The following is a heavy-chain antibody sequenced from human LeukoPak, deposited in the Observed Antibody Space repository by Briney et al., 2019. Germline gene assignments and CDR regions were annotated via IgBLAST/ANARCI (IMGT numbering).Heavy chain of an antibody. CDR1: GFTFSSYA. D-gene: IGHD2-2*01. Sequence: GGSLRLSCAASGFTFSSYAMSWVRQAPGKGLEWVSAISGSGGSTYYADSVKGRFTISRDNSKNTLYLQMNSLRAEDTAVYYCAKDHRDEGGLEDIVVVPAAQHFDYWGQGTLVTVSS. J-gene: IGHJ4*02. CDR3: AKDHRDEGGLEDIVVVPAAQHFDY. V-gene: IGHV3-23*01. CDR2: ISGSGGST.